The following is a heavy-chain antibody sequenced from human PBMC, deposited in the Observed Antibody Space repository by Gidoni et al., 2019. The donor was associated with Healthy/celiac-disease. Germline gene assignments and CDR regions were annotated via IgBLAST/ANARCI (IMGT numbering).Heavy chain of an antibody. CDR1: GCPFDDYA. CDR2: SRWNSGSI. Sequence: EVQLVESGGGLVQPGWSLRLSCAASGCPFDDYAMYWVRQAPGKGLEWVSGSRWNSGSIGYADSVKGRFTISRDNAKNSLYLQMNSLRAEDTALYYCAKADYYDSSGAFDYWGQGTLVTVSS. V-gene: IGHV3-9*01. CDR3: AKADYYDSSGAFDY. J-gene: IGHJ4*02. D-gene: IGHD3-22*01.